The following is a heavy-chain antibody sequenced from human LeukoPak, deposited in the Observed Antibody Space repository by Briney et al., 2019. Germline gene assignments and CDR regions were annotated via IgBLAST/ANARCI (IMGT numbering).Heavy chain of an antibody. V-gene: IGHV3-30*02. Sequence: PGGSLRLSCAASGFTFSSSGIHWVRQAPGKGLEWVAFIRYDGSNKYYADSVKGRFTISRDNSKNTLYLQMNSLRAEDTAVYYCAKLGVGATPFLDYWGQGTLVTVSS. J-gene: IGHJ4*02. D-gene: IGHD1-26*01. CDR2: IRYDGSNK. CDR1: GFTFSSSG. CDR3: AKLGVGATPFLDY.